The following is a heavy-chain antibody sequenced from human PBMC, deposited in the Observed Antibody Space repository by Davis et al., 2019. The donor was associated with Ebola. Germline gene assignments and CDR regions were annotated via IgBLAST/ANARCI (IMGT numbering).Heavy chain of an antibody. Sequence: MPSETLSFTCTVSGGSISSYYWSWIRQSPGKGLEWIAFTHSSGTTNYNPSLRSRVTMTRDTSTSTVYMELSSLRSEDTAVYYCARAVVVIASHYFDYWGQGTLVTVSS. V-gene: IGHV4-59*01. CDR3: ARAVVVIASHYFDY. D-gene: IGHD2-21*01. CDR2: THSSGTT. J-gene: IGHJ4*02. CDR1: GGSISSYY.